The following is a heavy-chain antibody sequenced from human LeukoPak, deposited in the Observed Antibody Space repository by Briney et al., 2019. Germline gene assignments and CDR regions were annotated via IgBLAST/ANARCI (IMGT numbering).Heavy chain of an antibody. J-gene: IGHJ4*02. V-gene: IGHV3-23*01. D-gene: IGHD6-6*01. CDR1: GFTFSSDA. CDR3: AKDLRVYSSSH. CDR2: ISGSGGST. Sequence: GGSLRLSCAASGFTFSSDAMTWVRQAPGKGLEWVSAISGSGGSTYYADSVKDRFTISRDNSKNTLYLQMHSLRAEHTAVNYWAKDLRVYSSSHWGQGTLVTVSS.